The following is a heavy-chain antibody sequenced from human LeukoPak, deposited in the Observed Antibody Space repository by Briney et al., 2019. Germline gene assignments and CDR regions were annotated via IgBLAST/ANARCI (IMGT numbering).Heavy chain of an antibody. CDR1: GYTFTGYY. J-gene: IGHJ4*02. CDR2: INPNSGGT. CDR3: ARDVRCSGGSCYYYLDY. D-gene: IGHD2-15*01. Sequence: ASVKLSCKASGYTFTGYYMHWVRQAPGQGLEWMGWINPNSGGTNYAQKFQGRVTMTRDTSISTAFMELSRLRSDDTAVYYCARDVRCSGGSCYYYLDYWGQGTLVTVSS. V-gene: IGHV1-2*02.